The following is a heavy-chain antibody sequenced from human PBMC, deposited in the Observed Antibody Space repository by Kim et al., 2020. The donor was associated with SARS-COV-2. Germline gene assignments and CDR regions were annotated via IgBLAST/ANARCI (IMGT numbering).Heavy chain of an antibody. D-gene: IGHD6-13*01. CDR2: ISYDGSNK. V-gene: IGHV3-30-3*01. CDR3: ARDMGQQLESDAFDI. J-gene: IGHJ3*02. Sequence: GGSLRLSCAASGFTFSSYAMHWVRQAPGKGLEWVAVISYDGSNKYYADSVKGRFTISRDNSKNTLYLQMNSLRAEDTAVYYCARDMGQQLESDAFDIWG. CDR1: GFTFSSYA.